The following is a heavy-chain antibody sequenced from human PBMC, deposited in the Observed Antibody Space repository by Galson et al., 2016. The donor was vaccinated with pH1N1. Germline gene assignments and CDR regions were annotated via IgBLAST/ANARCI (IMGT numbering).Heavy chain of an antibody. Sequence: SETLSLTCSVSRGSVTSHYWSWIRQSPGKGLEWIGYVLYTGKTNYNPSLKSRVTISLDTSEKQFSLTLSSVTAADTAIYYCASSGEIVSIPVPILWFDPWGQGTLVIVSS. V-gene: IGHV4-59*02. CDR1: RGSVTSHY. D-gene: IGHD5-12*01. CDR3: ASSGEIVSIPVPILWFDP. CDR2: VLYTGKT. J-gene: IGHJ5*02.